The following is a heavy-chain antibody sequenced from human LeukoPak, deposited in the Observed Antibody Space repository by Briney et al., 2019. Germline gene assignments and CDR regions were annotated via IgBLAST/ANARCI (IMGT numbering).Heavy chain of an antibody. Sequence: GGSLRLSCAASGFTFSSYAMHWVRQAPGKGLEWVAVISYDGSNKYYADSVKGRFTISRDNSKNTLYLQMNSLRAEDTAVYYCARADREQLALSHMDVWGKGTTVTVSS. CDR2: ISYDGSNK. J-gene: IGHJ6*03. D-gene: IGHD6-6*01. CDR3: ARADREQLALSHMDV. V-gene: IGHV3-30*01. CDR1: GFTFSSYA.